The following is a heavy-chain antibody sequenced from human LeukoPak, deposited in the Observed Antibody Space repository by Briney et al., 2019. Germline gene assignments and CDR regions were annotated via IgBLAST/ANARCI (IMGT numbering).Heavy chain of an antibody. Sequence: SETLSLTCTVSGGSITSYYWSWIRQPPVKGLEWIGYFYYSGSTNYNPSLNSRVTISVDTSKNQFSLKLSSVTAADTAVYYCARDKRGTVDYWGQGTLVTVSS. CDR3: ARDKRGTVDY. V-gene: IGHV4-59*01. D-gene: IGHD1-1*01. CDR2: FYYSGST. CDR1: GGSITSYY. J-gene: IGHJ4*02.